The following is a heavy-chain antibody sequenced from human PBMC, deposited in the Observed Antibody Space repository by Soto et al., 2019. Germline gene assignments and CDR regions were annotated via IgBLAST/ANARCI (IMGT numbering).Heavy chain of an antibody. CDR3: ARGYWGYDFDY. J-gene: IGHJ4*02. CDR1: GGSLSGYY. D-gene: IGHD5-12*01. CDR2: INHSGNT. Sequence: SENLSLTCAVYGGSLSGYYWSWIRQPPGKGLEWIGEINHSGNTNYNPSLKSRVTISVDTSKNQFSLNLSSVTAADTSVYYCARGYWGYDFDYWGQGTLVTVSS. V-gene: IGHV4-34*01.